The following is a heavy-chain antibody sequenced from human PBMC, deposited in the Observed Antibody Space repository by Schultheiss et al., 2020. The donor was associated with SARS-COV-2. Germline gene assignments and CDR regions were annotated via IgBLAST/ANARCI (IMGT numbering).Heavy chain of an antibody. Sequence: GESLKISCAASGFTFSSYAMSWVRQAPGKGLEWVSAISGSGGSTYYADSVKGRFTISRDNSKNTLYLQMNSLRAEDTAVYYCARRNYYDSSGYPNPFDYWGQGTLVTVSS. CDR3: ARRNYYDSSGYPNPFDY. CDR2: ISGSGGST. V-gene: IGHV3-23*01. D-gene: IGHD3-22*01. J-gene: IGHJ4*02. CDR1: GFTFSSYA.